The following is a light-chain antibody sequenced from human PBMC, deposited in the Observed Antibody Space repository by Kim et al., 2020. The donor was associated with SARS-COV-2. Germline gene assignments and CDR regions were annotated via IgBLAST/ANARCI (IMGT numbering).Light chain of an antibody. CDR3: SSVTSSSAVYV. CDR1: SSDVGGYNY. CDR2: DVS. V-gene: IGLV2-14*03. Sequence: QSALTQPASVSGSPGQSITISCTGTSSDVGGYNYVSWYQQHPGKAPKLMIYDVSKWPSGVSNRFSGSKSGSTASLTISGLQAEDEADYYCSSVTSSSAVYVFGTGTKVTVL. J-gene: IGLJ1*01.